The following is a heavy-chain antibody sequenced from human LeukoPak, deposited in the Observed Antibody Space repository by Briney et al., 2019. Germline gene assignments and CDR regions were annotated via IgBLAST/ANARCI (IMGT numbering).Heavy chain of an antibody. CDR1: GYTFTSYD. D-gene: IGHD2-15*01. V-gene: IGHV1-8*03. J-gene: IGHJ3*02. Sequence: GASVKVSCKASGYTFTSYDINWVRQATGHGLEWMGWMNPNSGNTGYAQKFQGRVTITRNTSISTAYMELSSLRSEDTAVYYCARRGYSSGVDIWGQGTMVTVSS. CDR3: ARRGYSSGVDI. CDR2: MNPNSGNT.